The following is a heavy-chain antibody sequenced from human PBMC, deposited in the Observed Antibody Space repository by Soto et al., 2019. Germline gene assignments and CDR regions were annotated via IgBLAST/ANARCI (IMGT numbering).Heavy chain of an antibody. Sequence: QVQLVQSGAEVKKPGSSVKVSCKASGGTFSSYAISWVRQAPGQGLEWMGGIIPIFGTANYAQKFQGRVTITADESTSKAYMELSSLRSEDTAVYYCARGSDYDSSGYYYSWFDPWGQGTLVTVSS. V-gene: IGHV1-69*12. CDR3: ARGSDYDSSGYYYSWFDP. CDR2: IIPIFGTA. D-gene: IGHD3-22*01. J-gene: IGHJ5*02. CDR1: GGTFSSYA.